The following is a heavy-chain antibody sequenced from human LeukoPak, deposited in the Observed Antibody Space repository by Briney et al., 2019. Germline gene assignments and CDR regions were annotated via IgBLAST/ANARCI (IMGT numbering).Heavy chain of an antibody. CDR1: GGSISSYY. CDR2: IYSSGST. Sequence: SETLSLTCTVSGGSISSYYWSWIRQPPGKGLEWIGYIYSSGSTNYNPSLESRVTISVDTSKNQFSLRLSSVTAADTAMYYCARSTAKGFYGMDVWGQGTAVTVSS. D-gene: IGHD5/OR15-5a*01. J-gene: IGHJ6*02. V-gene: IGHV4-59*08. CDR3: ARSTAKGFYGMDV.